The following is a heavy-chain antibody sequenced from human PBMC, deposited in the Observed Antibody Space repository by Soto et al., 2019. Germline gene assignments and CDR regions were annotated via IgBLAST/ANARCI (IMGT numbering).Heavy chain of an antibody. CDR1: GFTFDDYT. CDR3: AKDRQSSGYYPSLDAFDI. J-gene: IGHJ3*02. V-gene: IGHV3-43*01. D-gene: IGHD3-22*01. CDR2: ISWDGGST. Sequence: GGSLRLSCAASGFTFDDYTMHWVRQAPGKGLEWVSLISWDGGSTYYADSVKGRFTISRDNSKNSLYLQMNSLRTEDTALYYCAKDRQSSGYYPSLDAFDIWGQRTMVTV.